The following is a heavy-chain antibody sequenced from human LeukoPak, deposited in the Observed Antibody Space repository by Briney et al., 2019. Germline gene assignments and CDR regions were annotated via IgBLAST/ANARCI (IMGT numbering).Heavy chain of an antibody. CDR3: AREYRELLLPFDY. J-gene: IGHJ4*02. D-gene: IGHD1-26*01. Sequence: ASVKVSCKASGGTFSSYAISWVRQAPGQGLEWMGGIIPIFGTANYAQKFQGRVTITADKSTSTAYMELSSLRSEDTAVYYCAREYRELLLPFDYWGQGTLVTVSS. V-gene: IGHV1-69*06. CDR1: GGTFSSYA. CDR2: IIPIFGTA.